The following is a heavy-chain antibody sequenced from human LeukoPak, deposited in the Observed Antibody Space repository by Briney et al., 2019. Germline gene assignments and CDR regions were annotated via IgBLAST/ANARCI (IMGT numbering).Heavy chain of an antibody. CDR3: ARGVTYFDY. Sequence: PGGSLRLSCAASGFTFSSYSMNWVRQAPGKGLEWVSYISSSSGTIYYADSVKGRFTISRDNAENSLYLQMNSLRAEDTAVYYCARGVTYFDYWGQGTLVTVSS. D-gene: IGHD2-21*02. V-gene: IGHV3-48*01. CDR1: GFTFSSYS. CDR2: ISSSSGTI. J-gene: IGHJ4*02.